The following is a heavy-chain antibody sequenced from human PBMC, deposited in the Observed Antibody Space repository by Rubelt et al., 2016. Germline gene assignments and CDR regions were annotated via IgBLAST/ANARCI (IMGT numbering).Heavy chain of an antibody. CDR1: GYTLTELS. CDR3: ARVAPSPGPSRYYGMDV. V-gene: IGHV1-24*01. J-gene: IGHJ6*02. CDR2: FDPEDGET. D-gene: IGHD2/OR15-2a*01. Sequence: QVQLVQSGAEVKKPGASVKVSCKVSGYTLTELSMHWVRQAPGKGLEWMGGFDPEDGETIYAQKFQGRGSMNEDKSTDTVYMGLSSLRSEDTDVYYCARVAPSPGPSRYYGMDVWGQGTTVTVSS.